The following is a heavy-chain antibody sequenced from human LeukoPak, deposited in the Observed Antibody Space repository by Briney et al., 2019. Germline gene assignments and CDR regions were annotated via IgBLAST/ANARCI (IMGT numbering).Heavy chain of an antibody. V-gene: IGHV3-64D*06. D-gene: IGHD2/OR15-2a*01. Sequence: GGSLRLSCSASGFTFSNYAMHWVRQAPGKGLEYVSGMSSNGGSTYYADSVKGRFTISRDNSKNTLDLQMSSLRAEDTAVYYCVKGLGFYTYYSMDVWGQGTTVTVSS. CDR3: VKGLGFYTYYSMDV. CDR1: GFTFSNYA. J-gene: IGHJ6*02. CDR2: MSSNGGST.